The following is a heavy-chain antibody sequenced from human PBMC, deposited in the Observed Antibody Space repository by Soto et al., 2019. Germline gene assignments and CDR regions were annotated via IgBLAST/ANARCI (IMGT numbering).Heavy chain of an antibody. D-gene: IGHD6-19*01. CDR2: ISYDGSNK. CDR1: GFTFSSYA. V-gene: IGHV3-30-3*01. J-gene: IGHJ4*02. CDR3: ARDTPIDIAVAGTNY. Sequence: GGSLRLSCAASGFTFSSYAMHWVRQAPGKGLEWVAVISYDGSNKYYADSVKGRFTISSDNSKNTLYLQMNSLRAEDTAVYYCARDTPIDIAVAGTNYWGQGTLVTVSS.